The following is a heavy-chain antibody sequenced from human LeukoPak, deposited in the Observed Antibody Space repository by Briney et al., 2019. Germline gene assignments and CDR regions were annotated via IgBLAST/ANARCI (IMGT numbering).Heavy chain of an antibody. V-gene: IGHV1-69-2*01. J-gene: IGHJ1*01. CDR1: GYTFTDYY. CDR2: VDPEDGET. Sequence: ASVKISCKVSGYTFTDYYMHWVQQAPGKGLEWMGLVDPEDGETIYAEKFQGRVTITADTSTDTAYMELSSLRSEDTAVYYCAKDQNDPPNYDFWSGYYLGYFQHWGQGTLVTVSS. D-gene: IGHD3-3*01. CDR3: AKDQNDPPNYDFWSGYYLGYFQH.